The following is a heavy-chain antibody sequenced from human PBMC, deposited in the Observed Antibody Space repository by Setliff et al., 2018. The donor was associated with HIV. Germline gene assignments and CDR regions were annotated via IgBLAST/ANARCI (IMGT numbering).Heavy chain of an antibody. Sequence: GASVKVSCKTSGYTFAAYYIYWVRQAPGHGLELMGRIHPNTGSTNYLQKFQGRASITRDTSMSTVYMTLTGLTSDDTAVYYCAKQGYADSLYAFDVWGQGTMVTVSS. J-gene: IGHJ3*01. CDR3: AKQGYADSLYAFDV. CDR1: GYTFAAYY. V-gene: IGHV1-2*06. CDR2: IHPNTGST. D-gene: IGHD3-16*01.